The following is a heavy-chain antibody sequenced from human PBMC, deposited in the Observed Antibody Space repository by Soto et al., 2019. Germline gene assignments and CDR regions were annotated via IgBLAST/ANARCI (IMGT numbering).Heavy chain of an antibody. CDR3: AKDTTGTPFEY. Sequence: PGGSLRLSCAASVLTFRSYGMQWVRQAPGKGLEWVAVISYDGTNEYYADSVKGRFTISRDNSKNTLYLQMNSLRLEDTAAYYCAKDTTGTPFEYWGQGTLVTVSS. CDR2: ISYDGTNE. V-gene: IGHV3-30*18. J-gene: IGHJ4*02. CDR1: VLTFRSYG. D-gene: IGHD1-1*01.